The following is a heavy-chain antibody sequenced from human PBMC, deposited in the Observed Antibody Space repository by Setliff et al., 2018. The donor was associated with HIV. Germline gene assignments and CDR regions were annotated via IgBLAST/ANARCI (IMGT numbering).Heavy chain of an antibody. CDR3: ARDPPEDSNIYFGL. CDR2: IYYDGNT. D-gene: IGHD6-13*01. V-gene: IGHV4-59*01. Sequence: SETLSLTCTVSGGSISSYYWNWIRQPPGKGLEWIGYIYYDGNTNYNPSLKSRVTLSVDTSKNQFSLRLSSVTAADTAVYYCARDPPEDSNIYFGLWGQGTLVTVSS. J-gene: IGHJ4*02. CDR1: GGSISSYY.